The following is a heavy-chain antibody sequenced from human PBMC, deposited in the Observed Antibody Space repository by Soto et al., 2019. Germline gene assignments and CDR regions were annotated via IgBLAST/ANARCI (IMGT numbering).Heavy chain of an antibody. D-gene: IGHD7-27*01. CDR3: ATTEMGNYYYGLDV. J-gene: IGHJ6*02. CDR1: GGTFSRYA. Sequence: QVQLVQSGAEVKKPGSSVKVSCTASGGTFSRYAITWVRQAPGQGLEWMGGIIPIFGTANYAQKFQGRVTITADESTSTAYMELSSLRSEDTAVFYWATTEMGNYYYGLDVWGQGTTVTVSS. V-gene: IGHV1-69*12. CDR2: IIPIFGTA.